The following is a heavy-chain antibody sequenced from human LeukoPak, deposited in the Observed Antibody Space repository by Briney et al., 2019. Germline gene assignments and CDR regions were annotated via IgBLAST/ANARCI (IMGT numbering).Heavy chain of an antibody. Sequence: GGSLRLSCAASGFTFSSYEMNWVRQAPGKGLEWVSCISSSGSTIYYADSVKGRFTISRDNAKNSLYLQMNSLRAEDTAVYYCAREEWLSRGLDYWGQGTLVTVSS. J-gene: IGHJ4*02. CDR1: GFTFSSYE. V-gene: IGHV3-48*03. CDR3: AREEWLSRGLDY. D-gene: IGHD6-19*01. CDR2: ISSSGSTI.